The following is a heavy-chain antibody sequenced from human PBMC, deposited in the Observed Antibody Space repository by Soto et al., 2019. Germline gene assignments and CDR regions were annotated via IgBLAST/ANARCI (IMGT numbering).Heavy chain of an antibody. CDR3: AKEPDYVWGSYRLHYFDY. CDR2: ISGSGGST. J-gene: IGHJ4*02. V-gene: IGHV3-23*01. Sequence: GGSLRLACAASGFTFSGYAMSWVRQAPGKGVEWVSAISGSGGSTYYADSVKGRFTISRDNSKNTLYLQMNSLRAEDTAVYYCAKEPDYVWGSYRLHYFDYWGQGTLVTVSS. D-gene: IGHD3-16*02. CDR1: GFTFSGYA.